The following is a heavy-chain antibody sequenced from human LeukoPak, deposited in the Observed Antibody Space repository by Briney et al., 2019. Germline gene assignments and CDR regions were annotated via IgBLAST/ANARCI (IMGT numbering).Heavy chain of an antibody. CDR2: INPNSGDT. D-gene: IGHD3-22*01. J-gene: IGHJ4*02. CDR3: ARGGPYYYDTSGYYIGY. V-gene: IGHV1-2*06. Sequence: ASVKVSCKASEYTFTNYYFHWVRQAPGQGLEWMGRINPNSGDTNYAQKFQGRVTLTRDTSISTAYMELSRLRSDDTAVYYCARGGPYYYDTSGYYIGYWGQGTLVTVSS. CDR1: EYTFTNYY.